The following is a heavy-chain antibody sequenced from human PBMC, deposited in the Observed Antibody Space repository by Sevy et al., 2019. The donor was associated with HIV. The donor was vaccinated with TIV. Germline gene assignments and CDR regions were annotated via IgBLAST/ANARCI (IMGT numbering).Heavy chain of an antibody. D-gene: IGHD3-22*01. Sequence: GGSLRLSCAASGFTFSNYNMNWVRQAPGKGLVWVSSITSSSDYIYDADSVKGRFTISRDNAKNSLYLQMNSLRAEDTAVYYCARDRRTLNYYASSGYNYYFDYWGQGTLVTVSS. V-gene: IGHV3-21*01. J-gene: IGHJ4*02. CDR2: ITSSSDYI. CDR3: ARDRRTLNYYASSGYNYYFDY. CDR1: GFTFSNYN.